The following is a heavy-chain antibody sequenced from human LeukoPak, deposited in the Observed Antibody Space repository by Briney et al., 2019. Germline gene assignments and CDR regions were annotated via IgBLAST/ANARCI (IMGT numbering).Heavy chain of an antibody. CDR2: IYHSGST. Sequence: SETLSLTCAVSSYSISSGYYWGWIRQPPGKGLEWIGSIYHSGSTYYNPPLKSRVTISVDTSKNQFSLKLSSVTAADTAVYYCARRPLSGDYYFDYWGQGTLVTVSS. V-gene: IGHV4-38-2*01. J-gene: IGHJ4*02. D-gene: IGHD3-10*01. CDR1: SYSISSGYY. CDR3: ARRPLSGDYYFDY.